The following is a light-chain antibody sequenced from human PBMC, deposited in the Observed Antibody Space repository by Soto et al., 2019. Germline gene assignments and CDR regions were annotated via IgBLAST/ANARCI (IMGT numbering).Light chain of an antibody. V-gene: IGKV3-20*01. Sequence: EIVMTQSPATLSVSPGERATLSCRASQSVSSTYLAWYRQKPGQAPRLLIYGASSRATGIPARFSGSGSGTDFTLTISSLEPEDFAVYYCQQYGSSQWTFGQGTKVDIK. J-gene: IGKJ1*01. CDR2: GAS. CDR3: QQYGSSQWT. CDR1: QSVSSTY.